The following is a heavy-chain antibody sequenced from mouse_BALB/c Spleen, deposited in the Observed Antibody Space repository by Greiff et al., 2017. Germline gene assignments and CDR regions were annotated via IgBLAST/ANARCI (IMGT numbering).Heavy chain of an antibody. D-gene: IGHD2-1*01. V-gene: IGHV3-2*02. CDR3: ASLYGNAWFAY. CDR2: ISYSGST. J-gene: IGHJ3*01. Sequence: EVKLMESGPGLVKPSQSLSLTCTVTGYSITSDYAWNWIRQFPGNKLEWMGYISYSGSTSYNPSLKSRISITRDTSKNQFFLQLNSVTTEDTATYYCASLYGNAWFAYWGQGTLVTVSA. CDR1: GYSITSDYA.